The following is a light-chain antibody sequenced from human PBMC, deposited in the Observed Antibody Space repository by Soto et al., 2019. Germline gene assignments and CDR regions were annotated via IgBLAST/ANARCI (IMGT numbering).Light chain of an antibody. Sequence: DIQMTQSPSSLSASVGDRVTITCRASQSISSYLNLYQQKPWKAPKLLIYGASSLQSGVPSRFSGSGSGTDFTLTISSLQPEDFATYYCQQSYSTPRTFGQGTKVDI. CDR1: QSISSY. CDR3: QQSYSTPRT. J-gene: IGKJ1*01. V-gene: IGKV1-39*01. CDR2: GAS.